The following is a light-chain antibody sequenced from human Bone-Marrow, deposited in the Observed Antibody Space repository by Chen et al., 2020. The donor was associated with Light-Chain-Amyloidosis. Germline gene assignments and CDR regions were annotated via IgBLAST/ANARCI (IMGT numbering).Light chain of an antibody. Sequence: QSALAQPPSASGAPGQSVTISCAGTSSDVCDYKYVSCYQQHPGKAPKLIIYEVSKRPSGVPDRFSGSKSGNTASLTVSGLQAEDEADYYCSSYAGSNNFVFGTGTKVTVL. CDR1: SSDVCDYKY. J-gene: IGLJ1*01. CDR3: SSYAGSNNFV. CDR2: EVS. V-gene: IGLV2-8*01.